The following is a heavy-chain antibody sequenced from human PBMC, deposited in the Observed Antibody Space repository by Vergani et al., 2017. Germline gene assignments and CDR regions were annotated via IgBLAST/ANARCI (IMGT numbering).Heavy chain of an antibody. CDR1: GGTFSSYA. Sequence: QVQLVQSGAEVKKPGSSVKVSCKASGGTFSSYAISWVRQAPGQGLEWMGGIIPIFGTANYAQKFQGRVTITADESTSTAYMELSSVRSADTAVYYCARSSSGGQLGRNYYYYYYMDVWGKGTTVTVSS. CDR2: IIPIFGTA. D-gene: IGHD6-6*01. J-gene: IGHJ6*03. CDR3: ARSSSGGQLGRNYYYYYYMDV. V-gene: IGHV1-69*01.